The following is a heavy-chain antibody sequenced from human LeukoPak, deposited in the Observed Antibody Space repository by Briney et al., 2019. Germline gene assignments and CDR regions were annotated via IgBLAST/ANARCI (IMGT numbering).Heavy chain of an antibody. CDR2: INHSGST. Sequence: SETLSLTCAVYGGSFSGYYWSWIRQPPGKGLEWIGEINHSGSTNYNPSLKSRVTISVDTSKNQFSLKLSSVTAAATAVYYCASLKAYYYDSSGYYYFDYWGQGTLVTVSS. D-gene: IGHD3-22*01. CDR1: GGSFSGYY. J-gene: IGHJ4*02. V-gene: IGHV4-34*01. CDR3: ASLKAYYYDSSGYYYFDY.